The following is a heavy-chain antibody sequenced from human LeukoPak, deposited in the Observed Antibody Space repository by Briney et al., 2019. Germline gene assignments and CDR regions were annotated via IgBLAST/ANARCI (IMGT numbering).Heavy chain of an antibody. Sequence: PGGSLRLSCAASGFTFSSYWMSWVRQAPGKGLEWVANIKQDGSEKYYVDSVKGRFTISRDNAKNSLYLQMNSLRAEDTAVYYCARGGAVAPKFNFDYWGQGTLVTVSS. CDR1: GFTFSSYW. J-gene: IGHJ4*02. V-gene: IGHV3-7*04. CDR2: IKQDGSEK. CDR3: ARGGAVAPKFNFDY. D-gene: IGHD6-19*01.